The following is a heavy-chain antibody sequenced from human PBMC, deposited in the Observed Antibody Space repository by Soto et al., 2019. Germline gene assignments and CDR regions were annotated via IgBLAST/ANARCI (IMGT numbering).Heavy chain of an antibody. V-gene: IGHV4-4*07. J-gene: IGHJ3*01. Sequence: PSETLSLTCTVSGDSMSTYYWNWIRQSAGKGLEWIGRISATGTTTYIPSLKSRITLSVDTSKNEFSLNLKFVTAADTAVYFCARDKSGAADFWGPGTLVTVSS. CDR2: ISATGTT. CDR3: ARDKSGAADF. CDR1: GDSMSTYY. D-gene: IGHD7-27*01.